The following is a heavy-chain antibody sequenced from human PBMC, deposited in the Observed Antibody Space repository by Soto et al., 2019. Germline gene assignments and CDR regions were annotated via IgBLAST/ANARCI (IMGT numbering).Heavy chain of an antibody. CDR3: ARDDQYSSSWYHYWDDAFDI. CDR2: IWYDGSNK. CDR1: GFTFSSYG. Sequence: QVQLVESGGGVVQPGRSLRLSCAASGFTFSSYGMHWVRQAPGKGLEWVAVIWYDGSNKYYADSVKGRFTISRDNSKNTLYLQMNSLRAEDTAVYYCARDDQYSSSWYHYWDDAFDIWGQGTMVTVSS. J-gene: IGHJ3*02. D-gene: IGHD6-13*01. V-gene: IGHV3-33*01.